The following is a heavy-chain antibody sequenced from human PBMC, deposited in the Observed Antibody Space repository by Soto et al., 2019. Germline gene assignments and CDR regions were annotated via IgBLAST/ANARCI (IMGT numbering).Heavy chain of an antibody. CDR3: ARVLVGRVGATDYYGMDV. V-gene: IGHV1-46*01. Sequence: ASVKVSCKASGYTSTSYFMHWVRQAPGQGLEWMGIINPSGGTTTYAQKFQGRVTMTRDTSTSTVYMELSSLRSEDTAVYYCARVLVGRVGATDYYGMDVWGQGXTVTVYS. D-gene: IGHD1-26*01. CDR2: INPSGGTT. J-gene: IGHJ6*02. CDR1: GYTSTSYF.